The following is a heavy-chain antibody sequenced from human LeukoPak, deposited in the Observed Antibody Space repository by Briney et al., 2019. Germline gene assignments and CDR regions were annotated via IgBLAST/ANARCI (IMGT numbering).Heavy chain of an antibody. CDR2: VKSKADDGTT. Sequence: GGSLRLSCAASGFSFSSYTLNWGRQAPGKGLEWVGRVKSKADDGTTDYAAPVQGRFTISRDDSKNTLSLQMNSLKTEDTAVYYCATEGGSGSYYGDDAFDMWGQGTMVTVSS. CDR1: GFSFSSYT. V-gene: IGHV3-15*01. CDR3: ATEGGSGSYYGDDAFDM. D-gene: IGHD3-10*01. J-gene: IGHJ3*02.